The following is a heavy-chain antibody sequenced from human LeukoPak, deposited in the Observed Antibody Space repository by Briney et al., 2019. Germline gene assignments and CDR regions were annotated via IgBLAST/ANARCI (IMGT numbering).Heavy chain of an antibody. Sequence: ASVKVSCKTSGGTFSSSAITWVRQAPGQGLEWMGWINPNSGGTNYAQKFQGRVTMTRDTSISTAYMELSRPRSDDTAVYYCARDSGWYNWFDPWGQGTLVTVSS. J-gene: IGHJ5*02. V-gene: IGHV1-2*02. D-gene: IGHD6-19*01. CDR2: INPNSGGT. CDR1: GGTFSSSA. CDR3: ARDSGWYNWFDP.